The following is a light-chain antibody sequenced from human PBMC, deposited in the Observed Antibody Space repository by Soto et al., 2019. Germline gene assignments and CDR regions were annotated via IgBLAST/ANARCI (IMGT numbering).Light chain of an antibody. CDR1: QILVYSDGNTY. V-gene: IGKV2-30*01. CDR3: MQAIHWPFT. Sequence: DVVIAQSPLSLPVALVQPASMSCRSSQILVYSDGNTYLNWFHQRPGQSPRRLIYKVSNRDSGVPVRFSGSGSGTDFTLKISRVEAEDVGVYYCMQAIHWPFTFGPGTKVDIK. J-gene: IGKJ3*01. CDR2: KVS.